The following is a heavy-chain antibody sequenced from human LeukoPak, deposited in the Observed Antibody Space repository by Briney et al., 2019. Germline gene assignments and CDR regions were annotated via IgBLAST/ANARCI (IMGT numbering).Heavy chain of an antibody. CDR1: GGTFSSYA. Sequence: ASVKVSCKASGGTFSSYAISWVRQAPGQGLEWMGGIIPIFGTANYAQKFQGRVTITADESTSTAYMELSSLRSEDTAVFYCAGSLKFITMIPHYWGQGTLVTVSS. CDR2: IIPIFGTA. J-gene: IGHJ4*02. V-gene: IGHV1-69*13. CDR3: AGSLKFITMIPHY. D-gene: IGHD3-22*01.